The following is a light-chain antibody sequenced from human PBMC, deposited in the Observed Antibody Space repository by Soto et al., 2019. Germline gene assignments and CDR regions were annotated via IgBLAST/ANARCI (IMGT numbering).Light chain of an antibody. J-gene: IGKJ2*01. CDR1: QSVSSY. CDR2: DAS. Sequence: EIVLTQSPATLSLSPGERATLSYRASQSVSSYLAWYQQKPGQAPRLLIYDASNRATGIPARFSVSGSGTDFTLTISSLEPEDFAVYYCQQRSNWPLYTFGQGTKLEIK. V-gene: IGKV3-11*01. CDR3: QQRSNWPLYT.